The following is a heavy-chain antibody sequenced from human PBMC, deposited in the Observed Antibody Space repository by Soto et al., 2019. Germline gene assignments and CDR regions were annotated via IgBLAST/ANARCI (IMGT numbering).Heavy chain of an antibody. Sequence: ASVKVSCKASGYTLTGYYMHWVRQAPGQGLEWMGWINPNSGGTHYAQKFQGWVTMTRDTSISTVYMELSRLRSDDTAVYYCAREGSGAMVTRGYYYGMDVWGQGTTVTVSS. D-gene: IGHD5-18*01. V-gene: IGHV1-2*04. CDR3: AREGSGAMVTRGYYYGMDV. CDR1: GYTLTGYY. CDR2: INPNSGGT. J-gene: IGHJ6*02.